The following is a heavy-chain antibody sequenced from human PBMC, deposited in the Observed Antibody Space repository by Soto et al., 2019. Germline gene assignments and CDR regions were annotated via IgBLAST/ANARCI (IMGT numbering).Heavy chain of an antibody. Sequence: SQTLSLTCVISGDSVSTNSSTWNCISQSPSRGLEWLGRTYLRSKWYNEYAVSVKSRIAIRPDTSKNLFSLQLSSVTPEDTAVYFCARAAVAFDAFDLWGQGTVVTVSS. D-gene: IGHD2-15*01. CDR1: GDSVSTNSST. V-gene: IGHV6-1*01. CDR2: TYLRSKWYN. J-gene: IGHJ3*01. CDR3: ARAAVAFDAFDL.